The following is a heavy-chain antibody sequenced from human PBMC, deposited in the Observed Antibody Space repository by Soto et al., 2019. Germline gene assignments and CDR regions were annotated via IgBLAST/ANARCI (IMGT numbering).Heavy chain of an antibody. CDR3: ARGGGYRENHYFGMDV. D-gene: IGHD1-1*01. Sequence: GGSLRLSCAASGFSLSNYWMHWVRQDPEKGLVWVSRINSDGRSTSYADSVKGRFTISRDNAKNTLYLHMDSLRAEDTAVYYCARGGGYRENHYFGMDVWGQGTTVTVSS. J-gene: IGHJ6*02. V-gene: IGHV3-74*01. CDR1: GFSLSNYW. CDR2: INSDGRST.